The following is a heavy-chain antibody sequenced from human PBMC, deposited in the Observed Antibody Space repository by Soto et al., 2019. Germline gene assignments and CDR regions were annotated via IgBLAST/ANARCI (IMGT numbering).Heavy chain of an antibody. Sequence: EVQLVESGGGFAQPGGSLRVSCAASGFTFSSYSMNWVRQAPGKGLEWVSYISSSSATIQYADSVKGRFTISRDNAENSLYRQMNSLRAWDTAFYYWARGVGKGVAAGTTFDPWGQGTLVIVSS. V-gene: IGHV3-48*01. D-gene: IGHD6-13*01. CDR1: GFTFSSYS. CDR2: ISSSSATI. J-gene: IGHJ5*02. CDR3: ARGVGKGVAAGTTFDP.